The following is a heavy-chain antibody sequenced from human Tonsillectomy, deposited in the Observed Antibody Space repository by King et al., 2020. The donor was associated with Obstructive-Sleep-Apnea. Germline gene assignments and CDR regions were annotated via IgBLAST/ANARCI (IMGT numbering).Heavy chain of an antibody. CDR2: IYYSGST. Sequence: QLQESGPGLVKPSQTLSLSCNVSGGSISSGGYYWTWIRQHPGKGLEWIGYIYYSGSTNYNPSLKSRVTISVGTSKNQFSLKLSSVTAADTAVYHCARELYGADYGVDVWGQGTTVTVSS. D-gene: IGHD4/OR15-4a*01. J-gene: IGHJ6*02. V-gene: IGHV4-31*03. CDR1: GGSISSGGYY. CDR3: ARELYGADYGVDV.